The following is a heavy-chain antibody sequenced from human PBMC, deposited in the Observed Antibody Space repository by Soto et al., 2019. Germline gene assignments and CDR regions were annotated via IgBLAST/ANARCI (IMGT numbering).Heavy chain of an antibody. Sequence: EASVKVSCKASGYTFTSYYMHWVRQAPGQGLEWMGIINPSGGSTSYAQKFQGRVTMTRDTSTSTVYMELSSLRSEDTAVYYCASPSHRYSGNRGAFDIWGQGTMVTVSS. J-gene: IGHJ3*02. CDR1: GYTFTSYY. D-gene: IGHD1-26*01. CDR2: INPSGGST. CDR3: ASPSHRYSGNRGAFDI. V-gene: IGHV1-46*01.